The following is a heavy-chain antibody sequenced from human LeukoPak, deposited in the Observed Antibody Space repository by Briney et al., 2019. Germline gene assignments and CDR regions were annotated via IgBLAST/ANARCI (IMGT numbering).Heavy chain of an antibody. Sequence: PSETLSLTCTVSGGSISGSSYYWGWIRQPPGKGLEWIGSIYYSGSTYYNPSLKSRVTISVDTSKNQFSLKLSSVTAADTAVYYCARDKNYDFWSGYPGAFDIWGQGTMVTVSS. D-gene: IGHD3-3*01. J-gene: IGHJ3*02. CDR3: ARDKNYDFWSGYPGAFDI. CDR2: IYYSGST. V-gene: IGHV4-39*02. CDR1: GGSISGSSYY.